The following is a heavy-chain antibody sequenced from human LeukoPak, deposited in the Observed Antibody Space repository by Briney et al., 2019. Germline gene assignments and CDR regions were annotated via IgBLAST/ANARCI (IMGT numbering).Heavy chain of an antibody. CDR1: ELTPNTSW. Sequence: GGSLRLSCAASELTPNTSWASWVRQIPGKGLEWVASIKEDGSEQGYLDSVKGRFAISRDNAKNSLYLQMDSLRAEDTALYYCARQNNYHGSGSTIFDYWSQGTLVTVSS. CDR2: IKEDGSEQ. CDR3: ARQNNYHGSGSTIFDY. V-gene: IGHV3-7*04. J-gene: IGHJ4*02. D-gene: IGHD3-10*01.